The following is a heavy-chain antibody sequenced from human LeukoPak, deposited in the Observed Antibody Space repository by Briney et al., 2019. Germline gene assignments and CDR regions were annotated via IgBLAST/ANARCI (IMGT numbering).Heavy chain of an antibody. D-gene: IGHD5-18*01. Sequence: ASVKVSCKASGYTFTSYGISWVRQAPGQGLEWMGWISAYNGNTNYAQKLQGRVTMTTDTSTSTAYMELRSLRSEDTAVYYCARVRYSYGLPYFDYWGQGTLVTVSS. CDR1: GYTFTSYG. CDR2: ISAYNGNT. J-gene: IGHJ4*02. CDR3: ARVRYSYGLPYFDY. V-gene: IGHV1-18*01.